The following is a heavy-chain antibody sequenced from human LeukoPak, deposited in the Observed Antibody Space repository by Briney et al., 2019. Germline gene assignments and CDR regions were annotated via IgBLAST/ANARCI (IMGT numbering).Heavy chain of an antibody. V-gene: IGHV3-21*04. CDR2: ISGSSSYI. D-gene: IGHD2-15*01. Sequence: PGGSLRLSWAASGFTFSRYSMNWVRQAPGKGLEWVSSISGSSSYIYYADSVKGRFTISRHNAKNSLYLQMNSLRAEDTALYYCARDGGDCSGDSCYVDYWGQGTLVTVSS. J-gene: IGHJ4*02. CDR3: ARDGGDCSGDSCYVDY. CDR1: GFTFSRYS.